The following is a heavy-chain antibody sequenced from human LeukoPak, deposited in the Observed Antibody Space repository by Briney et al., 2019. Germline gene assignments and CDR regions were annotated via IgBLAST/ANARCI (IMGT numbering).Heavy chain of an antibody. CDR1: GFTFSSYS. CDR2: ISSSSSYV. J-gene: IGHJ4*02. CDR3: ARGSAEGYCSSTSCYNPRFDY. V-gene: IGHV3-21*01. Sequence: GGSLRLSCAASGFTFSSYSMNWVRQAPGKGLEWVSSISSSSSYVYYADSVKGRFTISRDNAKNSLYLQMNSLRAEDTAVYYCARGSAEGYCSSTSCYNPRFDYWGQGTLVTVSS. D-gene: IGHD2-2*02.